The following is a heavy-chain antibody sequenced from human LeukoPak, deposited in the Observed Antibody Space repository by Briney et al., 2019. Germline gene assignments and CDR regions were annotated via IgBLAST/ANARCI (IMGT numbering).Heavy chain of an antibody. CDR2: IYYSGST. D-gene: IGHD3-22*01. CDR1: GGSISSGDYY. CDR3: ATYYYDSSGYFEYFQH. J-gene: IGHJ1*01. V-gene: IGHV4-30-4*08. Sequence: SETLSLTCTVSGGSISSGDYYWSWIRQPPGKGLEWIGYIYYSGSTYYNPSLKSRVTISVDTSKNQFSLKLSSVTAADTAVYYCATYYYDSSGYFEYFQHWGQGTLVTVSS.